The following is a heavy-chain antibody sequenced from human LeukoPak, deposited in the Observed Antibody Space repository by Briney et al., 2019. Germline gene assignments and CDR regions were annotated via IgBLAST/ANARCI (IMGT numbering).Heavy chain of an antibody. J-gene: IGHJ4*02. V-gene: IGHV4-61*01. D-gene: IGHD5-18*01. Sequence: SETLSLTCTVSGGSVSSGSYYWTWIRQPPGKGLEWIGYIYYSGSTNYNPSLKSRVTISVDTAKNQFSLKLSSVTAADTAVYYCARARGDTAIVYWGQGTLVTVS. CDR1: GGSVSSGSYY. CDR2: IYYSGST. CDR3: ARARGDTAIVY.